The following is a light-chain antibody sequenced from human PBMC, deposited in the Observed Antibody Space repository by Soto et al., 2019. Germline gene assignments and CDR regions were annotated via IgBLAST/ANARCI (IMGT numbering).Light chain of an antibody. Sequence: QSALTQPASVSGSPGQSITISCTGTSSDVGGYNYVSWYQQHPGKAPKLMIYDVSNRPSGVSNRFSGSKSGNTASLTISGLQAEDEADYYCSSYTISSTRVVFGGGTQRTVL. CDR3: SSYTISSTRVV. CDR1: SSDVGGYNY. V-gene: IGLV2-14*01. J-gene: IGLJ2*01. CDR2: DVS.